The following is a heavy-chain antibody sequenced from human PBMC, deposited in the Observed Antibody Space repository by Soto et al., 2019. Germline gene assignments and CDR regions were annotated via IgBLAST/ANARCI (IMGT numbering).Heavy chain of an antibody. CDR1: GFTFSSYA. D-gene: IGHD2-15*01. CDR3: AKDGIYCSGGSCPGDY. J-gene: IGHJ4*02. V-gene: IGHV3-23*01. CDR2: ISGSGGST. Sequence: GGSLRLSCAASGFTFSSYAMSWVRQAPGKGLEWVSAISGSGGSTYYADSVKGRFTISRDNSKNTLYLQMNSLRAEGTAVYYCAKDGIYCSGGSCPGDYWGQGTLVTVSS.